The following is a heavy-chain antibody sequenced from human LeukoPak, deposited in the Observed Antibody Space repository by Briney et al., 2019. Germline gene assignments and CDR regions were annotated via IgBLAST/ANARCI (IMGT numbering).Heavy chain of an antibody. V-gene: IGHV1-69*13. CDR2: IIPIFGTA. J-gene: IGHJ6*02. CDR3: ARPSDIVVVPAAKGGEYYYYGMDV. CDR1: GGTFGSYA. Sequence: GASVKVSCKASGGTFGSYAISWVRQAPGQGLEWMGGIIPIFGTANYAQKFQGRVTITADESTSTAYMELSSLRSEDTAVYYCARPSDIVVVPAAKGGEYYYYGMDVWGQGTTVTVSS. D-gene: IGHD2-2*01.